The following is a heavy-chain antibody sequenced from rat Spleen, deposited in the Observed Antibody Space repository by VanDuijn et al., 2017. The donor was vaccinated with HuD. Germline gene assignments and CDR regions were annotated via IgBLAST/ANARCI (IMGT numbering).Heavy chain of an antibody. Sequence: QVQLKESGPGLVKPSLTLSLTCTVSGFSLSNYGVIWVRQPPGKGLEWMGVIWGNGDTNHNSVLKSRLSISRDTSKSQVFLKMNNLQTEDTAMYFCARSDYSSPYYFDYWGQGVMVTVSS. D-gene: IGHD1-2*01. J-gene: IGHJ2*01. CDR3: ARSDYSSPYYFDY. V-gene: IGHV2S61*01. CDR2: IWGNGDT. CDR1: GFSLSNYG.